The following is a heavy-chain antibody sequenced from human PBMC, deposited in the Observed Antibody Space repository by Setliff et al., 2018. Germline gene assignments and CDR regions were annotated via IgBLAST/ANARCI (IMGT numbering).Heavy chain of an antibody. CDR3: ARVYDSSGYSFDY. J-gene: IGHJ4*02. CDR2: ISSSSSYI. Sequence: SLRLSCAASGFTFSSYTMNWVRQAPGKRLEWVSSISSSSSYIYYADSVKGRFTISRDNAKNSLYLQMNSLRAEDTAVYYCARVYDSSGYSFDYWGQGTLVTVSS. D-gene: IGHD3-22*01. CDR1: GFTFSSYT. V-gene: IGHV3-21*01.